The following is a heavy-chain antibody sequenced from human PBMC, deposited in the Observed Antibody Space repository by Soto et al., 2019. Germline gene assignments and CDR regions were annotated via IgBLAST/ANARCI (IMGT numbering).Heavy chain of an antibody. CDR2: IIPIFGTA. Sequence: GASVKVSCKASGGTFSSYAISWVRQAPGQGLEWMGGIIPIFGTANYAQKFQGRVTITADESTSTAYMELSSLRSEDTAVYYCARVNCISTSCYAGHYYYYGMDVWGQGTTVTVSS. J-gene: IGHJ6*02. D-gene: IGHD2-2*01. V-gene: IGHV1-69*13. CDR1: GGTFSSYA. CDR3: ARVNCISTSCYAGHYYYYGMDV.